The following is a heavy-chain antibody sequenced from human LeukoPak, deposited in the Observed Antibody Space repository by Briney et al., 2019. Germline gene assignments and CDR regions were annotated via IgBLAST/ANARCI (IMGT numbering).Heavy chain of an antibody. J-gene: IGHJ4*02. Sequence: GMSLRLSCAVSGFTFSSNIMHWVRQAPRKGLEWVAVISYNGSNEYYAYSVKGRFTISRDNSKNTLYLQMNSLSVEDTAVYYCARVGYYASGPFSYFDYWGQGTLVTVSS. V-gene: IGHV3-30-3*01. CDR3: ARVGYYASGPFSYFDY. CDR2: ISYNGSNE. D-gene: IGHD3-10*01. CDR1: GFTFSSNI.